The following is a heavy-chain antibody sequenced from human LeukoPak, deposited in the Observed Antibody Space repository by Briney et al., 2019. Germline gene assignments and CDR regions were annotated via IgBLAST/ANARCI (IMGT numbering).Heavy chain of an antibody. CDR3: ARATVDCSSTSCYKYNWFDP. CDR2: ISGSGGST. Sequence: GGSLRLSCAASGFTFSSYAMSWVRQSPGKGLEWVSAISGSGGSTYYADSVKGRFTISRDNSKNTLYLQMNSLRAEDTAVYYCARATVDCSSTSCYKYNWFDPWGQGTLVTVSS. D-gene: IGHD2-2*02. CDR1: GFTFSSYA. J-gene: IGHJ5*02. V-gene: IGHV3-23*01.